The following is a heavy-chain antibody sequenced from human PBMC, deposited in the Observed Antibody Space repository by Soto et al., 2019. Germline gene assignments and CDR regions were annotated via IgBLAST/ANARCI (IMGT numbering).Heavy chain of an antibody. CDR3: AIPSGLKVTGPEY. Sequence: PGGSLRRSCAASGFTLSSYAMSWVRQAPGKVLEWFSAISGDGGSTYYADSVKGRFTISRANSSKTLYLQINSLRAEDTAVYYCAIPSGLKVTGPEYWGQGTLVNVSS. CDR1: GFTLSSYA. V-gene: IGHV3-23*01. D-gene: IGHD3-9*01. J-gene: IGHJ4*02. CDR2: ISGDGGST.